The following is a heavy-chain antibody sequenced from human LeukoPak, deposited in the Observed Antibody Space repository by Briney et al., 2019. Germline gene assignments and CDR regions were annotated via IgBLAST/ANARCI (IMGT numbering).Heavy chain of an antibody. V-gene: IGHV3-7*01. D-gene: IGHD2/OR15-2a*01. CDR3: ATGGRRYYAD. CDR1: GFMFSSNT. CDR2: IKEDGSEK. J-gene: IGHJ4*02. Sequence: PGGSLRLSCVVSGFMFSSNTMTWVRQAPGKGLEWVANIKEDGSEKHYVDSVKDRSTISRDNAKNSLYLQMNSLRAEDTAVYYCATGGRRYYADWGQGTLVTVSS.